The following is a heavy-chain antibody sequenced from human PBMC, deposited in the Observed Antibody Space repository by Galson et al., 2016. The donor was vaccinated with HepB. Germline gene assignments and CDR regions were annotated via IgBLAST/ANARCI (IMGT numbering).Heavy chain of an antibody. CDR3: TRGGAGTNALDF. D-gene: IGHD1-26*01. CDR1: GFTFGDYT. Sequence: SLRLSCAASGFTFGDYTMSWFRQAPGKGLEWLGFIRSKAYGGTVDYAASVRGRFTFSRDDSKNIAYLQMSSLKDEDTAVYFCTRGGAGTNALDFWGQGTLVTVSS. CDR2: IRSKAYGGTV. V-gene: IGHV3-49*03. J-gene: IGHJ3*01.